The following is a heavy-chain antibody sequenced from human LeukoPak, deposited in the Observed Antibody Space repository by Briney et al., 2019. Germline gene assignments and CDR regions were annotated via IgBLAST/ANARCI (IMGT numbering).Heavy chain of an antibody. CDR1: GYTFTSYY. V-gene: IGHV1-46*01. Sequence: GASVKVSCKASGYTFTSYYMHWVRQAPGQGLEWMGIINPSGGSTSYAQKFQGRVTMTRETSITTVYMELSRLRSDDTAVYYCARGGTSSSGRSVGPTHDYWGQGTLVTVSS. CDR2: INPSGGST. D-gene: IGHD1-26*01. J-gene: IGHJ4*02. CDR3: ARGGTSSSGRSVGPTHDY.